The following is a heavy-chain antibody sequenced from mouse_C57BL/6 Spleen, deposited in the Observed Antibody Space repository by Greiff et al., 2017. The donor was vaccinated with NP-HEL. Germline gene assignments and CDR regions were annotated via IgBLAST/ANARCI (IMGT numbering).Heavy chain of an antibody. Sequence: VQLQQSGPELVKPGASVKISCKASGYAFSSSWMNWVKQRPGKGLEWIGRIYPGDGDTNYNGKFKGKATLTADKSSSTAYMQLSSLTSEDSAVYFCARALITKSYFDYWGQGTTLTVSS. J-gene: IGHJ2*01. CDR2: IYPGDGDT. CDR1: GYAFSSSW. V-gene: IGHV1-82*01. D-gene: IGHD1-1*01. CDR3: ARALITKSYFDY.